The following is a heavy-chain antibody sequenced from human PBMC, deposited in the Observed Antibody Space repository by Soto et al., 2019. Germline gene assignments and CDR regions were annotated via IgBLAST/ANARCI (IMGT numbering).Heavy chain of an antibody. D-gene: IGHD3-10*01. J-gene: IGHJ6*02. CDR1: GGSISSGDYY. V-gene: IGHV4-30-4*01. CDR2: IYYSGST. CDR3: ARGRGHGSGSYKRLSYGMDV. Sequence: SETLSLTCTFSGGSISSGDYYWSWIRQPPGKGLEWIGYIYYSGSTYYNPSLKSRVTISVDTSKNQFSLKLSSVTAADTAVYYCARGRGHGSGSYKRLSYGMDVWGQGTTVTVSS.